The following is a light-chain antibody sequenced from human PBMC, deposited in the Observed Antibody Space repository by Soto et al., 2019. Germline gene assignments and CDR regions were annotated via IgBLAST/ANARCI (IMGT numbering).Light chain of an antibody. Sequence: EIVMTQSPATLSVSPGERATLSCRASQNVYSNLAWYQQRPGQAPRLLIYGASTRATGVPARFSGSGSGIEFTVTISSLLSEDFAVYYCQQSTSWPLTFGGGTKVEI. CDR1: QNVYSN. CDR2: GAS. CDR3: QQSTSWPLT. V-gene: IGKV3-15*01. J-gene: IGKJ4*01.